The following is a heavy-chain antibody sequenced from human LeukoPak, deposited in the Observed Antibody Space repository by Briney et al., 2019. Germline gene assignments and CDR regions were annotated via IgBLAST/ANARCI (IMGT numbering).Heavy chain of an antibody. CDR1: GGSISSYY. CDR2: IYYSGST. V-gene: IGHV4-59*01. CDR3: ARLHSSRAEEFDP. J-gene: IGHJ5*02. Sequence: SETLSLTCTVSGGSISSYYWTWIRQPPGKGLEWIGYIYYSGSTNYNPSLKSRVTISVDTSKNQFSLKLSSVTAADTAVYYCARLHSSRAEEFDPWGQGTLVTVSS.